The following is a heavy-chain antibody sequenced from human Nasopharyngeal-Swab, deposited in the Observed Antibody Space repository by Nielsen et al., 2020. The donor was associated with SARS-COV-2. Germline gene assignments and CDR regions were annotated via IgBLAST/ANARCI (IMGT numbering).Heavy chain of an antibody. J-gene: IGHJ4*02. Sequence: ETLSLTCAVYGGSFSGYYWSWIRQPPGKGLEWIGEINHSGSTNYNPSLKSRVTISVDTSKNQFSLILSSVTAADMAVYYCARGWDRPNRQIDYWGQGTLVTVSS. V-gene: IGHV4-34*01. CDR3: ARGWDRPNRQIDY. CDR2: INHSGST. D-gene: IGHD1-14*01. CDR1: GGSFSGYY.